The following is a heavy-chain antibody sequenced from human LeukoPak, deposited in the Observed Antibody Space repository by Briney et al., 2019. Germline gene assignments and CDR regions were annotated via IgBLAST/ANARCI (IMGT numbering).Heavy chain of an antibody. CDR1: GYTFTGYY. CDR3: ARPDSSGTPLDAFDI. CDR2: INPNSGGT. D-gene: IGHD6-19*01. Sequence: ASVKVSCKASGYTFTGYYMHWVRQAPGQGLEWMGWINPNSGGTNYAQKSQGWVTMTRDTSISTAYMELSRLRSDDTAVYYCARPDSSGTPLDAFDIWGQGTMVTVSS. J-gene: IGHJ3*02. V-gene: IGHV1-2*04.